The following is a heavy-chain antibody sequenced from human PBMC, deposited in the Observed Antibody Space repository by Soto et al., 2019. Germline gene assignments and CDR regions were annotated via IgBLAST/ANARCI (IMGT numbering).Heavy chain of an antibody. V-gene: IGHV4-59*01. CDR3: AKFGTFSFDY. D-gene: IGHD3-10*01. CDR2: VYYNGNT. Sequence: TSETLSLTCSVSGGSLNNFYWSWIRQPPGKGLELIGYVYYNGNTKYNPSLESRVTISVDTSKNQFSLNLHSVTAADTAEYYCAKFGTFSFDYWGQGALVTVSS. J-gene: IGHJ4*02. CDR1: GGSLNNFY.